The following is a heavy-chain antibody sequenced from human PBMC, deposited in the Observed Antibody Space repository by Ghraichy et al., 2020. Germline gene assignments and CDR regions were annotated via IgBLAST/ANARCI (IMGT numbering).Heavy chain of an antibody. J-gene: IGHJ4*02. D-gene: IGHD6-19*01. CDR1: GFIFNNYW. Sequence: GGSLRLSCAASGFIFNNYWMTWVRQAPGKGLEWVANIKQDGSDKSYVDSVTGRFTISRDNAKKSLYLQMNSLRAEDTAVYYCAREVAMESSFDYWGKGTLVTVSS. CDR3: AREVAMESSFDY. V-gene: IGHV3-7*01. CDR2: IKQDGSDK.